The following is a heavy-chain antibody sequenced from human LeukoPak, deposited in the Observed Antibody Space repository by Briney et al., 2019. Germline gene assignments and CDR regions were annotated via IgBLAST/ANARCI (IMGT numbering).Heavy chain of an antibody. Sequence: SETLSLTCAVYGGSFSGYYWSWIRQPPGKGLEWIGEINHSGSTNYNPSLKSRVTISVGTSKNQFSLKLSSVTAADTAVYYCARGDDFWSGYSGYMDVWGKGTTVTVSS. V-gene: IGHV4-34*01. CDR2: INHSGST. CDR3: ARGDDFWSGYSGYMDV. D-gene: IGHD3-3*01. CDR1: GGSFSGYY. J-gene: IGHJ6*03.